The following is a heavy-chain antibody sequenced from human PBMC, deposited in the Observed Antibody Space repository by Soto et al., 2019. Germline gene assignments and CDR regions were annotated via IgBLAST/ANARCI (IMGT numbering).Heavy chain of an antibody. CDR3: AADYLRHNSLNGYYYSYGMDV. J-gene: IGHJ6*02. V-gene: IGHV3-23*01. Sequence: GGSLRLSCAASGITFSTYAMSWVRRAPGKGLEWVSTIGSNGADKQYADFVKGRFTVSRDSSKSTLSLQMNSLRAGDKAVYYCAADYLRHNSLNGYYYSYGMDVWGQGTTVTVSS. CDR1: GITFSTYA. D-gene: IGHD4-17*01. CDR2: IGSNGADK.